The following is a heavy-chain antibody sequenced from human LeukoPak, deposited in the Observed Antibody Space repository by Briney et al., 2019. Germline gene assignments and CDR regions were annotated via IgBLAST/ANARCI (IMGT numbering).Heavy chain of an antibody. Sequence: SETLSLTCIVSGGSISGSYSYWGWVRQPPGEGLEWIGNVFHSGTTYYNPSLKSRLTTSVDTSKNLFSMRLSSVTAADTAVYYCARLYHYDSSGYGGFDYWGQGTLVTVSS. CDR1: GGSISGSYSY. J-gene: IGHJ4*02. CDR2: VFHSGTT. CDR3: ARLYHYDSSGYGGFDY. V-gene: IGHV4-39*01. D-gene: IGHD3-22*01.